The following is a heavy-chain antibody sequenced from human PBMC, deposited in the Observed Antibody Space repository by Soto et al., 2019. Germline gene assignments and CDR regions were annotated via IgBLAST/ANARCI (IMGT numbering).Heavy chain of an antibody. Sequence: GGSLRLSCAASGFTFSSYWMHWVRQAPGHGLVWVSRINSDGSSTSYADSVKGRFTISRDNAKNTLYLQTNSLRARGTAVYYCAPLVGAHDYWGQGTLVTVAS. V-gene: IGHV3-74*01. D-gene: IGHD1-26*01. CDR1: GFTFSSYW. CDR2: INSDGSST. J-gene: IGHJ4*02. CDR3: APLVGAHDY.